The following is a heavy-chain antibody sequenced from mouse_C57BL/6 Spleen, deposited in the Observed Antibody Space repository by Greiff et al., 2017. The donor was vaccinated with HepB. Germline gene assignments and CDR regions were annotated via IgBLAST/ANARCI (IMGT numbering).Heavy chain of an antibody. CDR1: GYAFSSYW. J-gene: IGHJ1*03. V-gene: IGHV1-80*01. D-gene: IGHD2-2*01. Sequence: VQLQQSGAELVKPGASVKISCKASGYAFSSYWMNWMKQRPGKGLEWIGQIYPGDGDTNYNGKFKGKATLTADKSSSTAYMQLSSLTSEDSAVYFCARYYGYDVYWYFDVWGTGTTVTVSS. CDR3: ARYYGYDVYWYFDV. CDR2: IYPGDGDT.